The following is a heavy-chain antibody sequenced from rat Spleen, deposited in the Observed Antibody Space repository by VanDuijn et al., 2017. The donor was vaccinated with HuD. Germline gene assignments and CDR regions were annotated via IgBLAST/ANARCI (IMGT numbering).Heavy chain of an antibody. CDR2: IIYAGGST. CDR1: GFTFNTYW. CDR3: TREGNAPYYYVMDA. V-gene: IGHV5-31*01. J-gene: IGHJ4*01. D-gene: IGHD3-1*01. Sequence: EVQLVESGGGLVQPGRSLKLACVASGFTFNTYWMTWIRQAPGKGLEWVASIIYAGGSTYYRDSVKGRFTISRDNAKSSLYLQMDSLRFEETATYYCTREGNAPYYYVMDAWGQGASVTVSS.